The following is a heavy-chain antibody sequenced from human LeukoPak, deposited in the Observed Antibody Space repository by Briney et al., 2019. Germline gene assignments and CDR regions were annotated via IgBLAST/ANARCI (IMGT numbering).Heavy chain of an antibody. Sequence: PGGSLRLSCAASGFIFSNYWMSWVRQAPGKGLEWVANIKLDGSDKYYVDSVKGRFTISRENAKNSLYLQMSSVRADDTAVYYCARGYSGADWGQGTLVTVSS. CDR3: ARGYSGAD. J-gene: IGHJ4*02. D-gene: IGHD2-21*01. CDR1: GFIFSNYW. CDR2: IKLDGSDK. V-gene: IGHV3-7*04.